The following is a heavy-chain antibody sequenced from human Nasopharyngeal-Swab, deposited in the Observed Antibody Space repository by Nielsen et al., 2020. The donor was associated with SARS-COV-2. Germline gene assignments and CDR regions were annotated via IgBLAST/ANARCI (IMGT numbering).Heavy chain of an antibody. D-gene: IGHD1-26*01. CDR3: AHRLVGATNNWFDP. CDR1: GFSLSTSGVG. V-gene: IGHV2-5*02. Sequence: SGPTLVKPTQTLTLACTFSGFSLSTSGVGVGWIRQPPGKALKWLALIYWDDDKRYSPSLKSRLTITKDTSKNQVVLTMTNMDPVDTATYYCAHRLVGATNNWFDPWGQGTLVTVSS. J-gene: IGHJ5*02. CDR2: IYWDDDK.